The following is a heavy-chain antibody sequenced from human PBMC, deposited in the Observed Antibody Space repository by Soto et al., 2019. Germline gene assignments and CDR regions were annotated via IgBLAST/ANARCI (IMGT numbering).Heavy chain of an antibody. CDR1: GFVFSEFY. CDR2: ISGSATST. J-gene: IGHJ6*02. V-gene: IGHV3-11*01. CDR3: ARNRYLYGLDV. D-gene: IGHD1-1*01. Sequence: QVHLVESGGGLVKPGGSLRLSCAASGFVFSEFYMSWIRQAPGKGLEWVSYISGSATSTSYADSVKGRFTISRDNVKNSLTLKMNSLRAEDTAVYDCARNRYLYGLDVWGQGTAVTVSS.